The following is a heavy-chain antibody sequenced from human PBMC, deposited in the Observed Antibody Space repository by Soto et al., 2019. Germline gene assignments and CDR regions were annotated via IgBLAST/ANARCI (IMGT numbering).Heavy chain of an antibody. V-gene: IGHV4-39*01. CDR2: IYYSGST. CDR3: VVVPGAVIAY. J-gene: IGHJ4*02. CDR1: GGSISSSTHY. D-gene: IGHD2-2*01. Sequence: SETLSLTWTVSGGSISSSTHYWGWVRQTPGKGLEWIGSIYYSGSTYYNPSLKSRVTISVDTSKNQFSLKLGSVTAADTAVYYCVVVPGAVIAYWGQGTLVTVSS.